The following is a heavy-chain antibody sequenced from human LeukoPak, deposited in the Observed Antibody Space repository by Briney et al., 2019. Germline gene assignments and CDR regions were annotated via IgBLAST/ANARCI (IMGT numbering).Heavy chain of an antibody. D-gene: IGHD3-10*01. V-gene: IGHV4-59*08. Sequence: PSETLSLTCTVSGGSISGYFWSWIRQPPGKGLERIGYIHYSGSTNYNPSLNSRVTISVDTSKNQFSLRLSSVTAADTAVYYCARYGIIIVRGGKYYFDSWGQGTLVTVSS. CDR3: ARYGIIIVRGGKYYFDS. J-gene: IGHJ4*02. CDR2: IHYSGST. CDR1: GGSISGYF.